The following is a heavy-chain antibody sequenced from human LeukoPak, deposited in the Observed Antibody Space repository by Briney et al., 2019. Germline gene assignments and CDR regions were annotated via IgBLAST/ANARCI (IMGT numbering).Heavy chain of an antibody. J-gene: IGHJ4*02. CDR1: GGSFSGYY. CDR3: ARGLGDSSGSTD. CDR2: INHSGST. Sequence: SETLSLTCAVYGGSFSGYYWSWIRQPPGKGLEWIGEINHSGSTNYNPSLKSRVTISVDTSKNQFSLKLSSVTAADTAVYYCARGLGDSSGSTDWGQGTLVTVSS. D-gene: IGHD6-19*01. V-gene: IGHV4-34*01.